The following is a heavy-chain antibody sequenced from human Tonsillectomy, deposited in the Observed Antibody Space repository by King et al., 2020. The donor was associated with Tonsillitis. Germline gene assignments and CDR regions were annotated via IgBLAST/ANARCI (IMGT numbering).Heavy chain of an antibody. CDR2: INPHSGGT. J-gene: IGHJ3*02. Sequence: QLVQSGAEVKKPGASVKVSCKASGYTFTGYYMHWVRQAPGQGLEWMGWINPHSGGTNYAQKFQGRVTMTRDTPISTAYMELSRLRSDDTAVYYCAREPYSSSWDDAFDIWGQGTMVTVSS. V-gene: IGHV1-2*02. D-gene: IGHD6-13*01. CDR1: GYTFTGYY. CDR3: AREPYSSSWDDAFDI.